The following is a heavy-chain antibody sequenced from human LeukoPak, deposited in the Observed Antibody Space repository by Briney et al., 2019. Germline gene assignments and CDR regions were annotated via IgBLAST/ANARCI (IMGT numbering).Heavy chain of an antibody. CDR3: ARGALYSSGWYLAP. D-gene: IGHD6-19*01. CDR1: GGSFSGYY. J-gene: IGHJ5*02. V-gene: IGHV4-34*01. Sequence: SETLSLTCAVYGGSFSGYYWSWIRQPPGKGLEWIGEINHSGSTNYNPSLKSRVTISVDTSKNQFSLELSSVTAADTAVYYCARGALYSSGWYLAPWGQGTLVTVSS. CDR2: INHSGST.